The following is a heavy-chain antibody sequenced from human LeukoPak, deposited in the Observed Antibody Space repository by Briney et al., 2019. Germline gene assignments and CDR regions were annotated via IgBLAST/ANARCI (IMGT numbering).Heavy chain of an antibody. J-gene: IGHJ6*02. D-gene: IGHD5-12*01. CDR3: AIGWLRGDYYGMDV. CDR1: GFTFSSYA. V-gene: IGHV3-23*01. Sequence: PGGSLRLSCEASGFTFSSYAMSWVRQAPGKGLEWVSAISGSGGSTYYADSVKGRFTISRDNSKNTLYLQMNSLRAEDTAVYYCAIGWLRGDYYGMDVWGQGTTVTVSS. CDR2: ISGSGGST.